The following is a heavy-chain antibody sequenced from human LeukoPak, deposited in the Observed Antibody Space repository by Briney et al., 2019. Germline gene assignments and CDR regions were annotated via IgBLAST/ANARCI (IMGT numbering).Heavy chain of an antibody. CDR2: ISGLGDSM. CDR1: GFTFNNFA. V-gene: IGHV3-23*01. Sequence: GGSLRLSCAASGFTFNNFAMNWVRHAPGKGLEWVSAISGLGDSMYSADSVKGRFTISRDNSKNTLYLQMSSLRADDTAVYYCARQLELRGPHFDYWGQGTLVTVSS. CDR3: ARQLELRGPHFDY. D-gene: IGHD1-7*01. J-gene: IGHJ4*02.